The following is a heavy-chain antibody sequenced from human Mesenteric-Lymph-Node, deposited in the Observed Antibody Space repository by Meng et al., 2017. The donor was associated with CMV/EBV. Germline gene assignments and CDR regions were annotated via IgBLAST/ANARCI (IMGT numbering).Heavy chain of an antibody. V-gene: IGHV3-7*01. J-gene: IGHJ5*02. CDR3: ARDLSGYCSSTSCYHRKWFDP. D-gene: IGHD2-2*01. CDR2: IKQDGSEK. CDR1: GFTFSSYW. Sequence: GESLKISCAASGFTFSSYWMSWVRQAPGKGLEWVANIKQDGSEKYYVDSVKGRFTISRDNAKNSLYLQMNSLRAEDTAVYYCARDLSGYCSSTSCYHRKWFDPWGQGTLVTVSS.